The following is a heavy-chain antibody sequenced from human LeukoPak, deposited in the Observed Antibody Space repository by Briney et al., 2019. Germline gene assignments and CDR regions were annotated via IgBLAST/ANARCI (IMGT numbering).Heavy chain of an antibody. J-gene: IGHJ3*02. CDR2: INHSGST. CDR3: ARDSRYYYDSSGYHGAFDI. Sequence: ETLSLTCAVYGGSFSGYYWSWIRQPPGKGLEWIGEINHSGSTNYNPSLKSRVTISVDTSKNQFSLKLTSMTAADTAVYYCARDSRYYYDSSGYHGAFDIWGQGTMVTVSS. D-gene: IGHD3-22*01. CDR1: GGSFSGYY. V-gene: IGHV4-34*01.